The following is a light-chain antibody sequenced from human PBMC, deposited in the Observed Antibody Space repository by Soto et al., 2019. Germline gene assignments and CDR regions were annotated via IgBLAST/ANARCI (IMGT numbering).Light chain of an antibody. J-gene: IGKJ1*01. CDR2: KAS. Sequence: DIQMTQTPYTLSASEGDRVTITCRASQSISVWLAWYQQKAGKAPNLLIYKASRLESGVPSRFSGSGSETEFTLTISGLQPGDSATYYCQQYNSYSPTFGQGAKVDI. CDR3: QQYNSYSPT. CDR1: QSISVW. V-gene: IGKV1-5*03.